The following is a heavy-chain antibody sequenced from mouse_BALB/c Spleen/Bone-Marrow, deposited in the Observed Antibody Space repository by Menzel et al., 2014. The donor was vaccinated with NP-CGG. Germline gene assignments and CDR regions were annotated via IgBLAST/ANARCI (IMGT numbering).Heavy chain of an antibody. V-gene: IGHV5-12-1*01. D-gene: IGHD2-2*01. Sequence: EVKLMESGGGLVKPGGSLKLSCAASGFAFSGYDMSWVRQTPEKRLEWVAYISSGGSNTYYPGTVKGRFTISRDNAKNTLYLQMNSLKSEDTAMYYCARQRGYAYAMDYWGQGTSVTVSS. CDR3: ARQRGYAYAMDY. J-gene: IGHJ4*01. CDR2: ISSGGSNT. CDR1: GFAFSGYD.